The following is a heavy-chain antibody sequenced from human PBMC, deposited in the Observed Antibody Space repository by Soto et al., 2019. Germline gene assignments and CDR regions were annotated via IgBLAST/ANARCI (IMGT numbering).Heavy chain of an antibody. CDR1: GGSFSGYY. Sequence: QVQLQQWGAGLLKPSETLSLTCAVYGGSFSGYYWSWIRQPPGKGLEWIGEINHSGSTNYNPSLKSRVTISVDTPKTQFSLKLSSVTAADTAVYYCARVRAAAGPIDWFDPWGQGTLVTVSS. CDR2: INHSGST. D-gene: IGHD6-13*01. V-gene: IGHV4-34*01. J-gene: IGHJ5*02. CDR3: ARVRAAAGPIDWFDP.